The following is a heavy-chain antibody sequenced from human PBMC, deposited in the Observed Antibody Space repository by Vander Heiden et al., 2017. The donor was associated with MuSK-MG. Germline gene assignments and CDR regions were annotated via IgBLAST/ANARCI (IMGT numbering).Heavy chain of an antibody. J-gene: IGHJ3*02. CDR1: GGSIYSRSYY. D-gene: IGHD4-17*01. Sequence: QLQLQESGPGLVTPSESLSLTCPVSGGSIYSRSYYCGWLRQPPGTGLEWIRNIYYTGNTYYNPSLESRVTISIDTSKNQFSLNLSSVTAADTAVYYCARPMTTVTPKAFDIWGQGTMVTVSA. CDR3: ARPMTTVTPKAFDI. V-gene: IGHV4-39*01. CDR2: IYYTGNT.